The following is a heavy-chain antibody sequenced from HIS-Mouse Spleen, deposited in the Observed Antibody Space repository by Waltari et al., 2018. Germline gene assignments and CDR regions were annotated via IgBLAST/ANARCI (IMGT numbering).Heavy chain of an antibody. J-gene: IGHJ4*02. CDR1: SSYG. V-gene: IGHV3-30*18. Sequence: SSYGMHWVRQAPGKGLEWVAVISYDGSNKYYADSVKGRFTISRDNSKNTLYLQMNSLRAEDTAVYYCAKDFSGSYYYFDYWGQGTLVTVSS. D-gene: IGHD1-26*01. CDR2: ISYDGSNK. CDR3: AKDFSGSYYYFDY.